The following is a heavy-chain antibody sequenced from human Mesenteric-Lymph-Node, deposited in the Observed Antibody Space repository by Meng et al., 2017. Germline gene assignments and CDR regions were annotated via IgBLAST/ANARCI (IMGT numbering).Heavy chain of an antibody. D-gene: IGHD3-9*01. CDR3: SRLDQALDY. J-gene: IGHJ4*02. CDR1: GGSVRIGSDY. Sequence: HLPESCTVLGSPSQTLSLTCSVSGGSVRIGSDYWSWIRQPPGKGLEWIGYIYYSGATNYNPSLKIRVTISADTSKNQFSLNLKSMTAADTAVYYCSRLDQALDYWGQGTLVTVSS. CDR2: IYYSGAT. V-gene: IGHV4-61*01.